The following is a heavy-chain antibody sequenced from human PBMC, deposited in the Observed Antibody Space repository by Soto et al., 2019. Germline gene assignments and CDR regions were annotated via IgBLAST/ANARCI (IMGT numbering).Heavy chain of an antibody. D-gene: IGHD3-10*01. CDR1: GDSVSSNSAA. V-gene: IGHV6-1*01. Sequence: PSQTLSLTCAISGDSVSSNSAAWNWIRQSPSRGLEWLGRTYYRSKWYNDYAVSVKSRITINPDTSKNQFSLKLTSVTAADTAIYFCARLVYDTRLNYMYFDFWGQGTLVTVSS. J-gene: IGHJ4*02. CDR2: TYYRSKWYN. CDR3: ARLVYDTRLNYMYFDF.